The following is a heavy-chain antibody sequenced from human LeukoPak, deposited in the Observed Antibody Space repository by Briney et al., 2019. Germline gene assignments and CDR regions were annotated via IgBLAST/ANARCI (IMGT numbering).Heavy chain of an antibody. CDR3: AKSNGYGLVDI. Sequence: SETLSLTCTVSGGSISNYVWSWIRQTPGKGLEWIGNIFYSGGTYYSPSLTSRVTISLDTSRNQFSLKLNSVTAADTAVYYCAKSNGYGLVDIWGQGTMVTVSS. D-gene: IGHD3-10*01. V-gene: IGHV4-59*04. CDR1: GGSISNYV. CDR2: IFYSGGT. J-gene: IGHJ3*02.